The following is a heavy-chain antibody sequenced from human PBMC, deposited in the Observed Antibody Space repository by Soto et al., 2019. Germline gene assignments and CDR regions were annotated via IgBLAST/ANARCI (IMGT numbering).Heavy chain of an antibody. V-gene: IGHV3-48*03. Sequence: GGSLRLSCAASGFTFSSYEMNWVRQAPGKGLEWVSYISSSGSTIYYADSVKGRFTISRDNAKNSLYLQMNSLRAEDTAVYYCASWVGYCSGGSCYSGYYYYGMDAWGQGTTVTVSS. CDR3: ASWVGYCSGGSCYSGYYYYGMDA. CDR1: GFTFSSYE. CDR2: ISSSGSTI. D-gene: IGHD2-15*01. J-gene: IGHJ6*02.